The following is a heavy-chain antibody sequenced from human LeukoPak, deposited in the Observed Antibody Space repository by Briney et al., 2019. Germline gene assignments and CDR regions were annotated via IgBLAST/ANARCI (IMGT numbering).Heavy chain of an antibody. CDR2: IYNSGST. Sequence: PSQTLSLTCTVSGGSISSGYYYCSWLRQHPGKGLEWIGFIYNSGSTYCNPSLKSRVSISVDRSKNQFSLKLTSVTAADTAVYYCARDYGGNSWAFDYWGQGTLVTVSS. J-gene: IGHJ4*02. V-gene: IGHV4-31*03. D-gene: IGHD4-23*01. CDR1: GGSISSGYYY. CDR3: ARDYGGNSWAFDY.